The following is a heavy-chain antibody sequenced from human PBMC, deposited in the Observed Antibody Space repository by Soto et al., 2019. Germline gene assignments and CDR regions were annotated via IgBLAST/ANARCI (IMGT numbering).Heavy chain of an antibody. V-gene: IGHV4-31*03. J-gene: IGHJ6*02. CDR3: ARGVPQQSGSYNYYYGMDV. CDR2: IYYSGST. Sequence: SETLSLTCTVSGGSISSGGYYWSWIRQHPGKGLEWIGYIYYSGSTYYNPSLKSRVTISVDTSKNQFSLKLSSVTAADTAVYYCARGVPQQSGSYNYYYGMDVWGQGTTVTVSS. CDR1: GGSISSGGYY. D-gene: IGHD1-26*01.